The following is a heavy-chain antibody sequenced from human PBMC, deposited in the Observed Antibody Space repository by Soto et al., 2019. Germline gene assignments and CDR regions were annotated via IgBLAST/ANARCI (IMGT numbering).Heavy chain of an antibody. J-gene: IGHJ4*02. CDR2: ISVSGGST. V-gene: IGHV3-23*01. D-gene: IGHD4-17*01. Sequence: PXRGLRRTCAASGFTFSSYSMSWVRQAPGKGLEWVSAISVSGGSTYYADSVKGRFTISRDNSKNKLYLQMNSLRAEDTAVYYCAKGGPLSVTPFDDWGQGTLVTVSS. CDR3: AKGGPLSVTPFDD. CDR1: GFTFSSYS.